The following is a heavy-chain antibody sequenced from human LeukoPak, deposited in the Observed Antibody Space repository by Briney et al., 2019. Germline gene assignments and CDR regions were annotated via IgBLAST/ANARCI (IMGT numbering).Heavy chain of an antibody. J-gene: IGHJ6*04. Sequence: SVKVSCKASGGTFSSYAISWVRQAPGQGLEWMGGIIPIFGTANYAQKFQGRVTTTADGSTSTAYMELSSLRSENTAVYYCARGGYCSGGSCLGVYYYYGMDVWGKGTTVTVSS. CDR3: ARGGYCSGGSCLGVYYYYGMDV. CDR2: IIPIFGTA. D-gene: IGHD2-15*01. V-gene: IGHV1-69*13. CDR1: GGTFSSYA.